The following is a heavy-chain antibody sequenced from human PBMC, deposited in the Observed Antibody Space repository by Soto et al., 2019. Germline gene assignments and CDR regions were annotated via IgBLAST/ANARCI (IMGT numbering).Heavy chain of an antibody. D-gene: IGHD2-2*01. CDR2: IYYSESA. CDR1: GGSISSTSYY. J-gene: IGHJ4*02. V-gene: IGHV4-39*01. Sequence: QLQLQESGPGLVKPSETLSLTCTLSGGSISSTSYYWGWIRQPPVKGLEWIGNIYYSESAEYNPSLKIRVTISVETSKNQFSLRLSSVTAADTAVYYCARYAFSIPAAFDFWGQGTLVTVSS. CDR3: ARYAFSIPAAFDF.